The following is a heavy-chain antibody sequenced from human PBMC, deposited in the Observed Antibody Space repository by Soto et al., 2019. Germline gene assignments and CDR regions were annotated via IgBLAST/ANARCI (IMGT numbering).Heavy chain of an antibody. J-gene: IGHJ4*02. CDR3: AREGPGSRAWYGKLDY. CDR2: IYSGGST. V-gene: IGHV3-66*01. Sequence: GGSLRLSCAASGFTVISTHMSWVRRAPGKGLEWVSVIYSGGSTYYADSVKGRFTISRDKSKNTVYLQMNTLRADDTAVYYCAREGPGSRAWYGKLDYWGQGTLVTVSS. CDR1: GFTVISTH. D-gene: IGHD6-19*01.